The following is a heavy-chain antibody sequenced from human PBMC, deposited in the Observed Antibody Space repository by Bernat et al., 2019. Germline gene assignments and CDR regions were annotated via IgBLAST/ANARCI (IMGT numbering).Heavy chain of an antibody. V-gene: IGHV4-39*07. CDR1: GGSISSSSYY. J-gene: IGHJ3*02. CDR3: ARKPDYYGSGSYQSAAYQPLLYGGVDAFDI. CDR2: IYYSGST. D-gene: IGHD3-10*01. Sequence: QLQLQESGPGLVKPSETLSLTCTVSGGSISSSSYYWGWIRQPPGKGLEWIGSIYYSGSTYYNPSLKSRVTISVDTSKNQFSLKLSSVTAADTAVYYCARKPDYYGSGSYQSAAYQPLLYGGVDAFDIWGQGTMVTVSS.